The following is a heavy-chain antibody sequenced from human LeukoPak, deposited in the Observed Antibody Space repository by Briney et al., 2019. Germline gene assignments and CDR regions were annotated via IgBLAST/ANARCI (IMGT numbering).Heavy chain of an antibody. V-gene: IGHV4-59*08. CDR1: GGSISSYY. CDR3: ARHVSDYVWGSYRFDY. Sequence: SETLSLTCTVSGGSISSYYWSWIRQPPGKGLEWIGYIYYSGSTNYNPSLKSRVIISVDTSKNQFSLKLSSVTAADTAVYYCARHVSDYVWGSYRFDYWGQGTLVTVSS. J-gene: IGHJ4*02. D-gene: IGHD3-16*02. CDR2: IYYSGST.